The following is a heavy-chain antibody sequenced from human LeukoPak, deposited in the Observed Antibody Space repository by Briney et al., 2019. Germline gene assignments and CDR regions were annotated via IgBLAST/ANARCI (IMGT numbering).Heavy chain of an antibody. J-gene: IGHJ3*02. CDR1: GGSISSYY. CDR2: IYYSGST. D-gene: IGHD3-10*01. Sequence: SETLSLTCTVSGGSISSYYWSWIRQPPGKGLEWIGYIYYSGSTNYNPSLKSRVTISVDTSKNQFSLKLSSVTAADTAVYYCARWVGGFDAFDIWGQGTMVTVSS. V-gene: IGHV4-59*01. CDR3: ARWVGGFDAFDI.